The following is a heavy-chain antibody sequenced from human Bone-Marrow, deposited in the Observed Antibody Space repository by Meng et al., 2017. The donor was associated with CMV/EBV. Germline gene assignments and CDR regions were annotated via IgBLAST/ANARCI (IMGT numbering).Heavy chain of an antibody. Sequence: SVKVSCKASGGTFSSYAISWVRQAPGQGLEWMGGSIPIFGRANYAQKVQGRVTITTDESTSTAYMELNSLRSEDTAVYYFARDSTYYYDSSSFPYGMDVWGQGTTVTVSS. D-gene: IGHD3-22*01. CDR1: GGTFSSYA. CDR3: ARDSTYYYDSSSFPYGMDV. CDR2: SIPIFGRA. J-gene: IGHJ6*02. V-gene: IGHV1-69*05.